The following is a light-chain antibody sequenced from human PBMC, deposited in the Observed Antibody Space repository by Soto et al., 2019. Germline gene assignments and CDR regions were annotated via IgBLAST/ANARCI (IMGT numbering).Light chain of an antibody. CDR2: GAA. V-gene: IGKV3-20*01. CDR3: QQDSSSAYT. CDR1: QSVSSSY. J-gene: IGKJ2*01. Sequence: EIVLTQSPGTLSLSPGERATLSCRASQSVSSSYLAWYQQKPGQAPRLLIYGAASRAAGIPDRFSSSGSGTDFTPTISRLEPEDFAVYSFQQDSSSAYTFGQGTKLEIK.